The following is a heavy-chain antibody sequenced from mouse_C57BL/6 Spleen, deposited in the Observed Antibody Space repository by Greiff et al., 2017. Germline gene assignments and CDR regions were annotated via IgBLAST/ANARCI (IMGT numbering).Heavy chain of an antibody. CDR2: INPNSGGT. J-gene: IGHJ2*01. Sequence: EVQLQQSGPELVKPGASVKMSCKASGYTFTDYNMHWVKQSHGKSLEWIGYINPNSGGTSYNQKFKGKATLTVNKSSSTAYMERRSLTAEDSAVYYCARWDWDYFDYWGQGTTLTVSS. D-gene: IGHD4-1*01. CDR1: GYTFTDYN. V-gene: IGHV1-22*01. CDR3: ARWDWDYFDY.